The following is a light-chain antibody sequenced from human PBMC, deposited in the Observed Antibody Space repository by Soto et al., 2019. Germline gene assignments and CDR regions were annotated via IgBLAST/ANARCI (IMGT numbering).Light chain of an antibody. J-gene: IGLJ2*01. CDR1: NIGSKN. CDR2: RDS. CDR3: QVWDSTVV. Sequence: SYELTQPLSVSVALGQTARITCGGNNIGSKNVHWYQQKPGQAPVLVIYRDSNRPSGIPERFSGSNPGNTATLTISRAQAGDEADYYCQVWDSTVVFGGGTKLTVL. V-gene: IGLV3-9*01.